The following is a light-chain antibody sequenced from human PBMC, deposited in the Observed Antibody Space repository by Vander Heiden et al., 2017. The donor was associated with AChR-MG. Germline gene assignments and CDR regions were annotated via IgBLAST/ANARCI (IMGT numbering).Light chain of an antibody. CDR3: QQYYSYPYT. CDR1: RGISSY. V-gene: IGKV1-8*01. J-gene: IGKJ2*01. Sequence: AIRMTQSPSSLSASTGARVTITRRASRGISSYLAWYQQKPGKAPKLLIYAASTFKSGVPSRFSGRGSGTDFPLTISCLQSEDFATYYCQQYYSYPYTFGQGTKLEIK. CDR2: AAS.